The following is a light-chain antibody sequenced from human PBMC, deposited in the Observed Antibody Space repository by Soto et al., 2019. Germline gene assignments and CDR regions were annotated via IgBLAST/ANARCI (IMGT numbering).Light chain of an antibody. CDR3: QQYKDWPPLT. CDR2: GAS. V-gene: IGKV3D-15*01. Sequence: EILMTQSPLTLSVSPGEGATLSCRASQNINSNLAWYQHRPCQAHRVLIYGASSRASGIPDRFSGSGSGTDFTLTINRLEPDDFAVYYCQQYKDWPPLTFGGGTRVESK. CDR1: QNINSN. J-gene: IGKJ4*01.